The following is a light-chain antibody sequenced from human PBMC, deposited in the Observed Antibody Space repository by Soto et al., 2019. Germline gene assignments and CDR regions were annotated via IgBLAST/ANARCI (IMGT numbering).Light chain of an antibody. J-gene: IGKJ1*01. CDR1: QSVSSSY. V-gene: IGKV3-20*01. CDR2: GAS. CDR3: QQYGSSPPHWR. Sequence: EIVLTQSPGTLSLSPGERATLSCRASQSVSSSYLAWYQQKPGQAPRLLIYGASSRATGIPDRFSGSGSGTDFTLTINRLEPEDCAVYCCQQYGSSPPHWRFGKGTKVDIK.